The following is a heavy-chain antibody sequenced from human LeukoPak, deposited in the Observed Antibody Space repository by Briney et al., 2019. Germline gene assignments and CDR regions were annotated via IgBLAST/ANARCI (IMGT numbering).Heavy chain of an antibody. D-gene: IGHD3-3*01. J-gene: IGHJ4*02. V-gene: IGHV3-23*01. CDR1: VFTFNNYA. CDR2: ISGSGGST. Sequence: GGSLRLSCAASVFTFNNYAMSWVRQAPGKGLEWVSAISGSGGSTYYADSVKGRFTMSRDNSKNTLYLQVNSLRAEDTAVYYCAKALRGYDFWSGPFPSIDYWGQGTLVTVSS. CDR3: AKALRGYDFWSGPFPSIDY.